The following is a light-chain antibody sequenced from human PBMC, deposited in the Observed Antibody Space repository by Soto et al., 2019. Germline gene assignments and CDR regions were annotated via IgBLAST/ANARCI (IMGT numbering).Light chain of an antibody. J-gene: IGLJ2*01. CDR2: DVN. Sequence: QSALTQPRSVSGSPGQSVTISCTGTSSDVGGYSYVFWYQHYPGKAPKLLIYDVNKRPSGVSDRFSGSKSGNTASLTISGLQAEDGADYYCCSYAGNYQIFGGGTKLTVL. V-gene: IGLV2-11*01. CDR1: SSDVGGYSY. CDR3: CSYAGNYQI.